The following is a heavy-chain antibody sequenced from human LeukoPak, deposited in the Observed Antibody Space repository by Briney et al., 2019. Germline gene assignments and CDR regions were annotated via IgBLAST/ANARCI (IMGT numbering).Heavy chain of an antibody. V-gene: IGHV3-48*04. CDR1: GFTFSSYS. D-gene: IGHD1-26*01. J-gene: IGHJ6*03. CDR3: ARDPYSGAYGDTYYYYMDV. CDR2: ISSSSSTI. Sequence: GGSLRLSCAASGFTFSSYSMNCVRQAPGKGLEWVSYISSSSSTIYYADSVKGRFTISRDNAKNSLYLQLNSLRAEDTAIYYCARDPYSGAYGDTYYYYMDVWGKGTTVTISS.